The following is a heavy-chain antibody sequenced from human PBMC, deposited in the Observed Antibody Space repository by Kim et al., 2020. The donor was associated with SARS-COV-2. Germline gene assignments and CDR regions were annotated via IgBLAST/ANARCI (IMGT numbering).Heavy chain of an antibody. D-gene: IGHD2-2*01. V-gene: IGHV5-10-1*01. J-gene: IGHJ6*02. CDR2: IDPSDSYT. CDR3: ARQGASGFDQLRPYYYYGMDV. CDR1: GYRFTSYW. Sequence: GESLKISCKGSGYRFTSYWISWVRQMPGKGLEWMGRIDPSDSYTNYSPSFQGHVTISADKSISTAYLQWSSLKASDTAMYYCARQGASGFDQLRPYYYYGMDVWGQGTTVTVSS.